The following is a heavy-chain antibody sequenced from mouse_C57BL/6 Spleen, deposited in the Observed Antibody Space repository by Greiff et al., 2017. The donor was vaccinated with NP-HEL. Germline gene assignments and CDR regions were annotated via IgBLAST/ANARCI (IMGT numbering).Heavy chain of an antibody. CDR1: GYTFTDYN. J-gene: IGHJ2*01. V-gene: IGHV1-18*01. Sequence: EVKLMESGPELVKPGASVKIPCKASGYTFTDYNMDWVKQSHGKSLEWIGDINPNNGGTIYNQKFKGKATLTVDKSSSTAYMELRSLTSEDTAVYYCARGSLYYFDDWGKGTTLTVSS. CDR3: ARGSLYYFDD. CDR2: INPNNGGT.